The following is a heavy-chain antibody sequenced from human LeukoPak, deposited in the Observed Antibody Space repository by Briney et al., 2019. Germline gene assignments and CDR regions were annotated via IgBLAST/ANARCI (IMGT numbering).Heavy chain of an antibody. V-gene: IGHV4-59*08. CDR2: VYFDGTT. CDR3: ARLTVGLFFDA. Sequence: PSETLSLTCSVSNDPFSNYFWSWVRQPPGTGLEWIGYVYFDGTTNYNPSLMDRVTISVNATKNQFSLRLNSVTALDTAVYYCARLTVGLFFDAWGQGALVTVSA. D-gene: IGHD2-21*02. CDR1: NDPFSNYF. J-gene: IGHJ4*02.